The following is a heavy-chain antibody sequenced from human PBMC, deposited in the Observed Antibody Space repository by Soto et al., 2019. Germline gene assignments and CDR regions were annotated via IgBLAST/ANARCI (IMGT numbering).Heavy chain of an antibody. CDR1: GASFSGNY. J-gene: IGHJ3*02. CDR2: IYYSGST. V-gene: IGHV4-59*01. Sequence: SETLSLTCTVSGASFSGNYWSWIRQPPGKGLEWIGYIYYSGSTNYNPSLKSRVTISVDTSKNQFSLKLSSVTAADTAVYYCAKGDAFDIWGQGTMVTVSS. CDR3: AKGDAFDI.